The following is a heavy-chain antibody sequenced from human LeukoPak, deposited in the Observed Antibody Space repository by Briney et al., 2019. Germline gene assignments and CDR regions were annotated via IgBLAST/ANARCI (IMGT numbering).Heavy chain of an antibody. Sequence: GGSLRLSCAASAAPGFTFSAYPVIWIRQAPGKGLEWVAGINDSGRRAYYADNVEGRFTVSRDNSENTLFLQMNSLRADDTAVYFCAKVMALTEHYWYGMDVWGQGATVTVSS. CDR1: AAPGFTFSAYP. D-gene: IGHD1-26*01. CDR3: AKVMALTEHYWYGMDV. J-gene: IGHJ6*02. CDR2: INDSGRRA. V-gene: IGHV3-23*01.